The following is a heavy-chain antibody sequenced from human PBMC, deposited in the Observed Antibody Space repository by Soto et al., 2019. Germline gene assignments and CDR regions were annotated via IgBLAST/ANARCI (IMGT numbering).Heavy chain of an antibody. CDR3: ATKVVIGGIGFVDQ. Sequence: EVQVVESGGGLVQPGGSLRLSCAASGFTFSSYWMSWVRQAPGKGLEWVANINQDGSQKYYPDSVEGRFTISRDNANNALYLQMNSLRAEDAAVYYCATKVVIGGIGFVDQWGQGTLVTVSS. V-gene: IGHV3-7*01. D-gene: IGHD2-15*01. CDR1: GFTFSSYW. J-gene: IGHJ5*02. CDR2: INQDGSQK.